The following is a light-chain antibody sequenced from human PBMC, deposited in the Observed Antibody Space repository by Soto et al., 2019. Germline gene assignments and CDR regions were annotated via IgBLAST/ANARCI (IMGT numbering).Light chain of an antibody. V-gene: IGKV3-11*01. CDR1: QSVRND. CDR3: QQRTNWPPT. J-gene: IGKJ4*01. CDR2: SAS. Sequence: DIVVTQSPATLSLSPGERATLPCRASQSVRNDLVWYHQKPGQAPRVLIYSASNRATGIPARFSGSGSGTDFTLTISSLEPEDFAVYYCQQRTNWPPTFGGGTKVE.